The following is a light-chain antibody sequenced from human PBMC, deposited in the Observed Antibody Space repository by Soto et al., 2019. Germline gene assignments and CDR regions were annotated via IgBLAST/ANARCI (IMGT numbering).Light chain of an antibody. V-gene: IGKV1-5*03. Sequence: DIQMTQSPSTLSASVGDRVTITCRASQSISSWLAWYQQKPGKAPKLLLYKASSLESGVPSRFIGRRSSTEFTLTSISLQPDEVAIYLSHQYDPYPPTFGGGP. CDR3: HQYDPYPPT. J-gene: IGKJ4*01. CDR1: QSISSW. CDR2: KAS.